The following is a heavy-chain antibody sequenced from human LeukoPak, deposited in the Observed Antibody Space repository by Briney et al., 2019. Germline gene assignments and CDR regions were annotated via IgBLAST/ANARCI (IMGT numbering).Heavy chain of an antibody. Sequence: GASVKVSCKASGYTFTSYGISWVRQAPGQGLEWMGGIIPIFDTANYAQKFQGRVTITADESTSTAYMELSSLRSEDTAVYYCARNSGGATTSYEYFQHWGQGTLVTVSS. CDR1: GYTFTSYG. D-gene: IGHD5-12*01. CDR3: ARNSGGATTSYEYFQH. V-gene: IGHV1-69*13. J-gene: IGHJ1*01. CDR2: IIPIFDTA.